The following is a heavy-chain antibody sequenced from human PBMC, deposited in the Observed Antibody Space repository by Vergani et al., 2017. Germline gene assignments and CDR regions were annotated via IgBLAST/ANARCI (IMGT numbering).Heavy chain of an antibody. D-gene: IGHD3-10*01. Sequence: QVQLHESGPGLVKPSQTLSLTCTVSGVSITSGSFYWSWIRQPAGKGLEWIGRIHSSGTTNYNPSLKSRVTLSVDTSKNQLSLRMNSVTAADTAVYYCARDSGTSELRGVYWFDTWGQGTLVSVSS. V-gene: IGHV4-61*02. CDR1: GVSITSGSFY. CDR2: IHSSGTT. J-gene: IGHJ5*02. CDR3: ARDSGTSELRGVYWFDT.